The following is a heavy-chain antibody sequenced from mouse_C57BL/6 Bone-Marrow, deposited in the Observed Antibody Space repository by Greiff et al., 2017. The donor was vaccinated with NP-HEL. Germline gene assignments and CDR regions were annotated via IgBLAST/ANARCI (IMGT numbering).Heavy chain of an antibody. CDR3: TTGISFAY. J-gene: IGHJ3*01. CDR2: IDPENGDT. Sequence: EVQLQQSGAELVRPGASVKLSCTASCFNIKDDYMHWVKQRPEQGLEWIGWIDPENGDTEYASKFQGKATITADTSSNTAYLQLSSLTSEDTAVYYCTTGISFAYWGQGTLVTVSA. CDR1: CFNIKDDY. V-gene: IGHV14-4*01.